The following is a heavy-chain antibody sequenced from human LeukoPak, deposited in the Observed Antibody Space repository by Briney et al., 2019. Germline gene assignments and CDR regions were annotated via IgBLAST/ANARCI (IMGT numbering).Heavy chain of an antibody. D-gene: IGHD2-15*01. CDR2: MNPNTGRT. J-gene: IGHJ4*02. CDR1: RYTFTSYD. CDR3: ARLSQTPDYYSSGGHCQLGY. V-gene: IGHV1-8*01. Sequence: ASVKVSCKASRYTFTSYDINWVREAAGQGLEWMGWMNPNTGRTGFAQKFQDRLTMTRDTSISTAYLGLSSLRSEDTAIYYCARLSQTPDYYSSGGHCQLGYWGQGTPVTVSS.